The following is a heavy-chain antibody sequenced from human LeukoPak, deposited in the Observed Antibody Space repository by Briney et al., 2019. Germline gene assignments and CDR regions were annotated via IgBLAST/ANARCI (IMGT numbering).Heavy chain of an antibody. CDR2: INYSGST. J-gene: IGHJ1*01. CDR1: GGSFSGYY. V-gene: IGHV4-34*01. CDR3: ARGPPTVTRKKQQRTFLDYFQH. D-gene: IGHD4-17*01. Sequence: WETLSLTCAVYGGSFSGYYWSWIRQPPGKGLEWIGEINYSGSTNYNPSLKSRVTISVDTSKNQFSLKLSSVTAADTAVYYCARGPPTVTRKKQQRTFLDYFQHWGQGTQVTVSS.